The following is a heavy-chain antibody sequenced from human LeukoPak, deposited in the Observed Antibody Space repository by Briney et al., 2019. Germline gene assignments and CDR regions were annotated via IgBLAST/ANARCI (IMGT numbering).Heavy chain of an antibody. CDR2: ISYDGSNK. CDR3: ARDSARYDSSGYRFDY. J-gene: IGHJ4*02. D-gene: IGHD3-22*01. CDR1: GFTFSSYA. Sequence: GGSLRLSCAASGFTFSSYAMHWVRQAPGKGLEWVAVISYDGSNKYYADSVKGRFTISRDNSKNTLYLQMNSLRAEDTAVYYCARDSARYDSSGYRFDYWGQGTLVTVSS. V-gene: IGHV3-30-3*01.